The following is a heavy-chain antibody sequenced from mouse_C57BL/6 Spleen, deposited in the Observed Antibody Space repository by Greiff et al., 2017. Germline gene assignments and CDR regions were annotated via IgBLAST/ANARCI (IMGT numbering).Heavy chain of an antibody. CDR2: ISSGGSYT. Sequence: EVQVVESGGDLVKPGGSLKLSCAASGSTFSSYGMSWVRQTPDKRLEWVATISSGGSYTYYPDSVKGRFTISRDNAKNTLYLQMSSLKSEDTAMYYCARQDGSFAYWGQGTLVTVSA. V-gene: IGHV5-6*01. CDR3: ARQDGSFAY. D-gene: IGHD2-3*01. CDR1: GSTFSSYG. J-gene: IGHJ3*01.